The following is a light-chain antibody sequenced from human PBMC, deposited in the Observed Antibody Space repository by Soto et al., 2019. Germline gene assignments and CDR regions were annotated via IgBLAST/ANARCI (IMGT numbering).Light chain of an antibody. CDR1: SSDVGGYNY. Sequence: QSALTQPPSASGSPGQSVTISCTGTSSDVGGYNYVSWYQQHPGRAPKLMIYEVSKRPSGVPDRFSGSKSGNTASLTVSGLQPEDEADYYCSSYAGSSNLGVFGGGTKHTVL. J-gene: IGLJ2*01. CDR2: EVS. V-gene: IGLV2-8*01. CDR3: SSYAGSSNLGV.